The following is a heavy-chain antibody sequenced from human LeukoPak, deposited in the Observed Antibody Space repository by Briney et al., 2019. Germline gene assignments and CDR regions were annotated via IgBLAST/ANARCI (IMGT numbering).Heavy chain of an antibody. CDR1: RFTFSSYE. CDR2: ISSSGSTI. CDR3: ARDARGYGINYYYYYGMDV. J-gene: IGHJ6*02. D-gene: IGHD5-18*01. V-gene: IGHV3-48*03. Sequence: GGSLRLSCAASRFTFSSYEMNWVRQAPGKGLEWVSYISSSGSTIYYADSVKGRFTISRDNAKNSLYLQMNSLRAEDTAVYYCARDARGYGINYYYYYGMDVWGQGTTVTVSS.